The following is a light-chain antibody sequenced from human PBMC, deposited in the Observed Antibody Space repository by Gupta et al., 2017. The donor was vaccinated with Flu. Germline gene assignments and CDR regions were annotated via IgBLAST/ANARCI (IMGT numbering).Light chain of an antibody. CDR1: SSNIGSNT. CDR3: AAWDDSLNGYV. Sequence: QSVPTQPPAPSGTPGPRVTIACSGSSSNIGSNTVNWYQQLPGTAPKLLIYSNNQRPSGVPDRFSGSKSGTSASLAISGLQSEDEADYYCAAWDDSLNGYVFGAGTKLTVL. V-gene: IGLV1-44*01. CDR2: SNN. J-gene: IGLJ1*01.